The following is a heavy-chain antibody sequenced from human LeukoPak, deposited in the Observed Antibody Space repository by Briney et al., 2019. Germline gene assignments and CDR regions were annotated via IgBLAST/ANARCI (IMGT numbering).Heavy chain of an antibody. V-gene: IGHV1-46*01. Sequence: ASVKVSCKASGYTFTGYYMHWVRQAPGQGLEWMGIINPSGGSTSYAQKFQGRVTVTRDTSTSTVYMELSSLRSEDTAVYYCAISPKYSSGWYRYFQHWGQGTLVTVSS. CDR1: GYTFTGYY. D-gene: IGHD6-19*01. CDR3: AISPKYSSGWYRYFQH. CDR2: INPSGGST. J-gene: IGHJ1*01.